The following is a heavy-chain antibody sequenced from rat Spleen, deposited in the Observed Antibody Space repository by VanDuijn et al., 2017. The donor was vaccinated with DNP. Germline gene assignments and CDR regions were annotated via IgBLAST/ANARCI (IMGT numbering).Heavy chain of an antibody. Sequence: EVQLQESGPGLVKPSQSLSLTCSVTGYSITSNYWGWIRKFPGDKMEWIGHISYSGSTGYNPSLKSRISITRDTSKNQFFLHLNTVTTEDTATYYCARGNDGYFPNWYFDLWGPGTMVTVS. D-gene: IGHD1-12*03. CDR3: ARGNDGYFPNWYFDL. CDR2: ISYSGST. CDR1: GYSITSNY. J-gene: IGHJ1*01. V-gene: IGHV3-1*01.